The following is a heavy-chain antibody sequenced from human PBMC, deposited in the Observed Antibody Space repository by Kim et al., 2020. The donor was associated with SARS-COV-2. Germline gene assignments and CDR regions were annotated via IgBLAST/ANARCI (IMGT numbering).Heavy chain of an antibody. J-gene: IGHJ6*02. Sequence: GGSLRLSCAASGFTFSSYAMHWVRQAPGKGLEWVAVIWYDGSNKYYADSVKGRFTISRDNSKNTLYLQMNSLRAEDTAVYYCAKDRNGGWIQYGMDVWGQGTTVTVSS. CDR3: AKDRNGGWIQYGMDV. CDR1: GFTFSSYA. CDR2: IWYDGSNK. D-gene: IGHD5-18*01. V-gene: IGHV3-33*06.